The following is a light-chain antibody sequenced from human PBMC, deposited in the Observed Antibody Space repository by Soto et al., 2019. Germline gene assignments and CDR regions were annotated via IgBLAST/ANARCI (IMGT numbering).Light chain of an antibody. CDR3: QQYGSSPGT. J-gene: IGKJ2*01. CDR1: QSVSSSY. V-gene: IGKV3-20*01. Sequence: ESVLTQSPGTLSLSPGERATLSCRASQSVSSSYLAWYQQKPGQAPRLLIYGASSRATGIPDRLIGSVSGTDFTLTISRLEPEDFALYYCQQYGSSPGTFGQWTKLEIK. CDR2: GAS.